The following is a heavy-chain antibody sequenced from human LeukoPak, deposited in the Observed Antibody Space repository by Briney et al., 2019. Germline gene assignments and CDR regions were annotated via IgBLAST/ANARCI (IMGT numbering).Heavy chain of an antibody. CDR3: ARLRRTTVGTAGAFDI. D-gene: IGHD4-17*01. CDR2: IDWDDDK. CDR1: GFSRNTRGMW. J-gene: IGHJ3*02. V-gene: IGHV2-70*11. Sequence: SGPTLARPTHTLTLTYTFSGFSRNTRGMWVSWIRHIPGKALEWPPRIDWDDDKYYSTSLKTRLNITKYTSKKQVVLTMAYMDPQDTATDYCARLRRTTVGTAGAFDIWGQGTMVTVSS.